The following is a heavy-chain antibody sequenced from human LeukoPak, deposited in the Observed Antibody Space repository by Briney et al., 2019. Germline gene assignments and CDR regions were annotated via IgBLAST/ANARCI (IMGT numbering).Heavy chain of an antibody. V-gene: IGHV1-2*02. D-gene: IGHD4-23*01. J-gene: IGHJ2*01. CDR3: ARHPGKVTNDWYFDL. CDR1: GYTFTGYY. Sequence: ASVKISCKASGYTFTGYYMHWVRQAPAQGLEWMGWINPNSGGTNYAQKSQGRVTMTRDTSITTAYMELSRLSSDDTAVYYCARHPGKVTNDWYFDLWGRGTLVTVSS. CDR2: INPNSGGT.